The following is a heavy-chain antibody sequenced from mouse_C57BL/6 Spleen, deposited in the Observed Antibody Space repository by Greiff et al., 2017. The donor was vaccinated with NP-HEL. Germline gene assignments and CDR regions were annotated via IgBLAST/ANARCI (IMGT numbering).Heavy chain of an antibody. D-gene: IGHD1-1*01. J-gene: IGHJ2*01. Sequence: QVQLQQPGAELVKPGASVKMSCKASGYTFTSYWITWVKQRPGQGLEWIGDIYPGSGSTNYNEKFKSKATLTVDTSSSTAYMQLSSLTSEDSAVYYCARVYYGSSYGTFDYWGQGTTLTVSS. CDR2: IYPGSGST. CDR1: GYTFTSYW. CDR3: ARVYYGSSYGTFDY. V-gene: IGHV1-55*01.